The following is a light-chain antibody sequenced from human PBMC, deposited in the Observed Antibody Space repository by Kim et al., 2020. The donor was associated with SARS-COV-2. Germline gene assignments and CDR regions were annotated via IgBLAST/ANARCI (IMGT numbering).Light chain of an antibody. J-gene: IGKJ2*01. CDR1: QSVDTN. V-gene: IGKV3-15*01. CDR2: GVS. Sequence: EIVMTQSPATLSVSPGERVTLSCRASQSVDTNLAWYQQRPGQAPRLLIYGVSTRATDIPARFSGSGSGTEFTLIVSSLQSEDFAVYYCQQYSHWPPYTFGPGTKLEI. CDR3: QQYSHWPPYT.